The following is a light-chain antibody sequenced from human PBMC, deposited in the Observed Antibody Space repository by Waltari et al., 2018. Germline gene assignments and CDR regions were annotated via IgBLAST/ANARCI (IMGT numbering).Light chain of an antibody. CDR1: QSVSSSY. CDR2: GTS. CDR3: QQYGRSPL. V-gene: IGKV3-20*01. Sequence: EIVLTQSPGTLSLSPGERATLSCRASQSVSSSYLAWYQQKPGQAPRLLFYGTSSRATGIPDRFSGSGSGTDFTLTISRLEPEDFAVYYCQQYGRSPLFGGGTNVEIK. J-gene: IGKJ4*01.